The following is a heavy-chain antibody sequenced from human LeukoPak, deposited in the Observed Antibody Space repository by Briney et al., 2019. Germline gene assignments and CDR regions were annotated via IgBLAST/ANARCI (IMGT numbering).Heavy chain of an antibody. Sequence: GRSLRLSCAASGFTFSSYGMQWVRQAPGKGLEWVSTVSSSGGRTYYADSVKGRFAISRDNSRNTFYLQMNSLRGEDTAVYYCAKDSSRLGPHFDYWGQGILVTVSS. D-gene: IGHD3-9*01. V-gene: IGHV3-23*01. J-gene: IGHJ4*02. CDR3: AKDSSRLGPHFDY. CDR1: GFTFSSYG. CDR2: VSSSGGRT.